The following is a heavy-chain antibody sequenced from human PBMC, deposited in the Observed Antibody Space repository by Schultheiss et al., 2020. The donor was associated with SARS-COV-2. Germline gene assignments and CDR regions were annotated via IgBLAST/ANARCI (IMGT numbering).Heavy chain of an antibody. V-gene: IGHV3-23*03. D-gene: IGHD3-22*01. J-gene: IGHJ3*02. CDR3: ARKANYYDSSGYPLHDAFDI. CDR2: IYSGGST. CDR1: GFTFSSYA. Sequence: GGSLRLSCAASGFTFSSYAMSWVRQAPGKGLEWVSVIYSGGSTYYADSVKGRFTISRDNSKNTLYLQMNSLRAEDTAVYYCARKANYYDSSGYPLHDAFDIWGQGTMVTVSS.